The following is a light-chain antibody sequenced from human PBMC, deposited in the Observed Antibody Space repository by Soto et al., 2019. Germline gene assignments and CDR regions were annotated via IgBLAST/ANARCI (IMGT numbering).Light chain of an antibody. V-gene: IGKV3-20*01. Sequence: EIVLTKSAGTLSLSPGERATLSCRASQSVSSSYLAWYQQKPGQAPRLLIYGASSRATGIPDRFSGSGSGTDFTLTISRLEPEDFAVYYCQQYGSSPRTFGQGTKV. CDR2: GAS. CDR1: QSVSSSY. J-gene: IGKJ1*01. CDR3: QQYGSSPRT.